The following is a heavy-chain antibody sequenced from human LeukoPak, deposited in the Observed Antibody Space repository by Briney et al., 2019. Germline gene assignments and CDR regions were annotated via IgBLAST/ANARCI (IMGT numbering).Heavy chain of an antibody. CDR2: INPNSGGT. CDR3: WLWLDDESFDY. D-gene: IGHD6-19*01. Sequence: ASVKVSCKASGYTYTGYYMHWVRQAPGQGLEWMGWINPNSGGTNYAQKFQGRVTMTRDTSISTAYMELSRLRSDDTAVYYCWLWLDDESFDYWGQGTLVTVSS. J-gene: IGHJ4*02. CDR1: GYTYTGYY. V-gene: IGHV1-2*02.